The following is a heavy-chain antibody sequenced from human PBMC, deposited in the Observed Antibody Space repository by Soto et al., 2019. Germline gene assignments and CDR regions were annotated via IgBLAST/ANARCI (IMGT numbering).Heavy chain of an antibody. D-gene: IGHD2-15*01. J-gene: IGHJ4*02. CDR1: GGTFSSYA. CDR2: IIPIFGTA. V-gene: IGHV1-69*13. Sequence: ASVKVSCKASGGTFSSYAISWVRQAPGQGLEWMGGIIPIFGTANYAQKFQGRVTITADESTSTAYMELSSLRSEDTAVYYCARDRSCSGGSCYPILLDYWGQGTLVTVSS. CDR3: ARDRSCSGGSCYPILLDY.